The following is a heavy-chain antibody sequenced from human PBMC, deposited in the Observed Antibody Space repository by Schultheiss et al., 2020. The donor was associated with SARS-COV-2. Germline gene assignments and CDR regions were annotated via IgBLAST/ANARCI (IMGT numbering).Heavy chain of an antibody. Sequence: GGSLRLSCAASGFTFSSYAMSWVRQAPGKGLEWVAVISYDGSNKYYADSVKGRFTISRDNSKNTLYLQMNSLRAEDTAVYYCARDGYGYGMDVWGQGTTVTVSS. J-gene: IGHJ6*02. D-gene: IGHD5-12*01. CDR3: ARDGYGYGMDV. V-gene: IGHV3-30-3*01. CDR1: GFTFSSYA. CDR2: ISYDGSNK.